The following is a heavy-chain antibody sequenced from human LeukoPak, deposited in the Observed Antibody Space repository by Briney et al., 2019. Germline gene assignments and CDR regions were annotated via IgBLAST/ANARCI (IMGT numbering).Heavy chain of an antibody. J-gene: IGHJ4*02. V-gene: IGHV1-8*01. D-gene: IGHD3-16*02. CDR3: ARNRGGGVIADFDY. Sequence: ASVKVSCKASGYTFTSYDINWVRQATGQGLEWMGWMNPNSGNAGYAQKLQGRVTMTTDTSTSTAYMELRSLRSDDTAVYYCARNRGGGVIADFDYWGQGTLVTVSS. CDR1: GYTFTSYD. CDR2: MNPNSGNA.